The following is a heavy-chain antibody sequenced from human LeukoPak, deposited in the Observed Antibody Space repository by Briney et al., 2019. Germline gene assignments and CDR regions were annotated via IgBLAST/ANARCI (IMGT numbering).Heavy chain of an antibody. D-gene: IGHD3-22*01. CDR3: ARAGSSAFYYDSSGSDY. CDR2: INPNSGGT. V-gene: IGHV1-2*04. Sequence: ASLKVFCKTSGYTFTGCYMHWVRQAPGQGLEWMGWINPNSGGTNYAQKFQGWVTMTRDTSISTAYMELSRLRSDVTAVYYCARAGSSAFYYDSSGSDYWGQGTLVTVSS. CDR1: GYTFTGCY. J-gene: IGHJ4*02.